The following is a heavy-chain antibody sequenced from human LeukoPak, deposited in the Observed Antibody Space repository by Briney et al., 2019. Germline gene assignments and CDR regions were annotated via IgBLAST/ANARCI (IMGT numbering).Heavy chain of an antibody. CDR1: GGSFSGYY. CDR2: INHSGST. Sequence: SETLSLTCAVYGGSFSGYYWSWIRQPPGKGLEWIGEINHSGSTNYNPSLKSRVTISVDTSKNQFTLKLSSVTAADTAVYYCARVRDYYGSGSGWFDPWGQGTLVTVSS. D-gene: IGHD3-10*01. CDR3: ARVRDYYGSGSGWFDP. J-gene: IGHJ5*02. V-gene: IGHV4-34*01.